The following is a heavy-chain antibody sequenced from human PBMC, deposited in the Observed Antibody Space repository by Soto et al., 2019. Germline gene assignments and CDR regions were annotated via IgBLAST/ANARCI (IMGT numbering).Heavy chain of an antibody. J-gene: IGHJ6*02. CDR3: DRYTYTSRYSYYGMDV. CDR1: DFNFVHYG. V-gene: IGHV3-49*03. D-gene: IGHD1-20*01. Sequence: GGSLRLSCTTSDFNFVHYGMSWFRLSQGKGLEWVGIVRSRLCGDKTEYATSVIGRFAVTRDNSRSIAYLQMNSLTSEDTAVYYCDRYTYTSRYSYYGMDVWGQGTTVTVSS. CDR2: VRSRLCGDKT.